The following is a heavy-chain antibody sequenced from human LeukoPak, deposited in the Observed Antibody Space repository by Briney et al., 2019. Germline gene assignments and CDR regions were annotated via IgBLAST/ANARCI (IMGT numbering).Heavy chain of an antibody. CDR2: ISRTGDNI. V-gene: IGHV3-11*01. Sequence: GGSLRLSCTASGFTFSDYYMSWVRQAPGKGMEWISYISRTGDNIYYADCVKGRFTISRDTGKNSLYLQMNSLRGEETGVYYWSRGSGYSCYVAYWGQGTLVTVPS. CDR3: SRGSGYSCYVAY. D-gene: IGHD5-12*01. CDR1: GFTFSDYY. J-gene: IGHJ4*02.